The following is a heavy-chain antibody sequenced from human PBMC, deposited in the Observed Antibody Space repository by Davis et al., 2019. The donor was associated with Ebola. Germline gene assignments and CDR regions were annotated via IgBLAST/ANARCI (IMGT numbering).Heavy chain of an antibody. CDR2: FSHSGNT. Sequence: SETLSLTCTVSGGSISSNDWWSWVRQPPGKGLEWIGDFSHSGNTNYNPSLKSRVTISVDTSKNQFSLKLSSVTAADTAVYYCARQKCGGGSCYGRRYYYYGMDVWGQGTTVTVSS. V-gene: IGHV4-4*02. CDR1: GGSISSNDW. D-gene: IGHD2-15*01. CDR3: ARQKCGGGSCYGRRYYYYGMDV. J-gene: IGHJ6*02.